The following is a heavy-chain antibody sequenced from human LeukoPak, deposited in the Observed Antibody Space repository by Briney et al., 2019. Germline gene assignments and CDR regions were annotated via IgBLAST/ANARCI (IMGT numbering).Heavy chain of an antibody. J-gene: IGHJ4*02. CDR2: IYSGGST. CDR3: AKLAWQQLVRSPFDY. V-gene: IGHV3-66*01. CDR1: GFTVSSNY. D-gene: IGHD6-13*01. Sequence: GGSLRLSCAASGFTVSSNYMSCVRQAPGKGLEWVSVIYSGGSTYYADSVKGRFTISRDNSKNTLYLQMNSLRAEDTAVYYCAKLAWQQLVRSPFDYWGQGTLVTVSS.